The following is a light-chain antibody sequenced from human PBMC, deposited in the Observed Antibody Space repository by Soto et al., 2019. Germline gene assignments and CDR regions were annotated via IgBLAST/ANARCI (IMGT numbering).Light chain of an antibody. Sequence: DIQMTQSPSTLSAYVGAMVKITCRASQNIRNWLAWYQQKPGKAPNPLIYDASSLKSGVPARFSGSGSGTEFTLTISSLQPDDFATYYCKQYNTYSTFGQGKRRAIK. V-gene: IGKV1-5*01. CDR3: KQYNTYST. CDR2: DAS. CDR1: QNIRNW. J-gene: IGKJ5*01.